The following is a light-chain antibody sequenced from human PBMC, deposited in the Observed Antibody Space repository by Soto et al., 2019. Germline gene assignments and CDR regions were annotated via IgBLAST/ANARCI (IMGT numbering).Light chain of an antibody. CDR3: QQYNSYLWT. Sequence: EIVLTQSPGTLSLSPGERATLSCRASQSVSSNLAWYKQKPGQAPRLLIYDASNRATGIPARFSGSGSGTDFTLTISSLQPDDFATYYCQQYNSYLWTFGQGTKVDIK. CDR2: DAS. CDR1: QSVSSN. J-gene: IGKJ1*01. V-gene: IGKV3D-15*01.